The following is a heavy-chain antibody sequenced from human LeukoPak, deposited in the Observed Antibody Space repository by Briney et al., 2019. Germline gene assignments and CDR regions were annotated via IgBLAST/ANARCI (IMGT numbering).Heavy chain of an antibody. CDR1: GYTFTGYY. J-gene: IGHJ4*02. CDR2: INPNSGTT. Sequence: GASVKVSCKASGYTFTGYYIHWVRQATGQGLEWVGWINPNSGTTNYAQKFQGRVTLTRDTSINTAFMELNRLRPDDPALYYCARDICSGGSCYFDYWGKGTLVTVSS. CDR3: ARDICSGGSCYFDY. D-gene: IGHD2-15*01. V-gene: IGHV1-2*02.